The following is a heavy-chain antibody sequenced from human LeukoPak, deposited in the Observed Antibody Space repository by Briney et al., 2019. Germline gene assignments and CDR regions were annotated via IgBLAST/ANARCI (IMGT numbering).Heavy chain of an antibody. D-gene: IGHD2-8*01. CDR3: ARGDIVLMVYAMFEYPIDSPFDY. Sequence: SETLSLTCTVSGGSISSSSYYWGWIRQPPGKGLEWIGSIYYSGSTYYNPSLKSRVTISVDTSKNQFSLKLSSVSAADTAVYYCARGDIVLMVYAMFEYPIDSPFDYWGQGTLVTVSS. J-gene: IGHJ4*02. V-gene: IGHV4-39*01. CDR2: IYYSGST. CDR1: GGSISSSSYY.